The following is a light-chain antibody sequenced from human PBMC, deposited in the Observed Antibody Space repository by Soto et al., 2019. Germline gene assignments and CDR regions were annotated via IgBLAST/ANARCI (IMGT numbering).Light chain of an antibody. CDR2: DVS. V-gene: IGLV2-14*03. Sequence: QSALTQPASVSGSPGQSITISCTGTSSDLGPYNFVSWYQQHPGKAPKLIIYDVSDRPSGVSDRFSGSKSGYTASLTISGLHAEDEADYYCSSYTVSSTVVFGGGTQLTVL. CDR1: SSDLGPYNF. J-gene: IGLJ3*02. CDR3: SSYTVSSTVV.